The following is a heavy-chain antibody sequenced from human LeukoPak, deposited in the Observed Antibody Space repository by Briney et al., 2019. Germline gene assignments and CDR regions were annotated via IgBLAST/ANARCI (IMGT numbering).Heavy chain of an antibody. CDR1: VGSIRSTSYY. CDR2: IYYSGST. CDR3: GRLFYDFWSGHYYYYMDV. Sequence: SETLSLTCTVSVGSIRSTSYYWGWIRQPPGKGLEWIGSIYYSGSTYYNPSLKSRVTISVDTSKNQFSLKLSSVTAADTAVYYCGRLFYDFWSGHYYYYMDVWGKGTTVTVSS. J-gene: IGHJ6*03. V-gene: IGHV4-39*01. D-gene: IGHD3-3*01.